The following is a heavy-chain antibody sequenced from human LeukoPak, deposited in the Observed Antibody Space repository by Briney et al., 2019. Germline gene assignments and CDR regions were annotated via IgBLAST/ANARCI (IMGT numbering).Heavy chain of an antibody. D-gene: IGHD6-19*01. Sequence: PGGSLRLSCAASGFSFSTYAMSWVRQAPGKGLEYVAAISSNGGNTYYPNSVKGRFTISRDNSKNTLFLQMGSLRLEDMAVYYCARRDTSGYFSDYWGQGTLVTVSS. J-gene: IGHJ4*02. V-gene: IGHV3-64*01. CDR3: ARRDTSGYFSDY. CDR1: GFSFSTYA. CDR2: ISSNGGNT.